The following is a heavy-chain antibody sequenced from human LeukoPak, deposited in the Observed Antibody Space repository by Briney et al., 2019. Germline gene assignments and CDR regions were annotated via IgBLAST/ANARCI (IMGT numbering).Heavy chain of an antibody. J-gene: IGHJ4*02. CDR2: ISSSGSTI. Sequence: GGSLRLSCAASGFTLSSYEMNWVRQAPGKGLEWVSYISSSGSTIYYADSVKGRFTISRDNAKNSLYLQMNGLRAEDTAVYYCARGRYSSGWGFDYWGQGTLVTVSS. D-gene: IGHD6-19*01. V-gene: IGHV3-48*03. CDR3: ARGRYSSGWGFDY. CDR1: GFTLSSYE.